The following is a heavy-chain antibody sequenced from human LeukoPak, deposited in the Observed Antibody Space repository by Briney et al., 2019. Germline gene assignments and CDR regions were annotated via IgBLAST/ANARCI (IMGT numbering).Heavy chain of an antibody. CDR2: INPNSGGT. Sequence: ASVKVSCKASGYTFTGYYMHWVRQAPGQGLEWMGWINPNSGGTNYAQKFQGRVTMTRDTSISTAYMELSRLRSDDTAVYYCARDQYYYDSSGRDYWGQGTLVSVS. CDR1: GYTFTGYY. J-gene: IGHJ4*02. V-gene: IGHV1-2*02. CDR3: ARDQYYYDSSGRDY. D-gene: IGHD3-22*01.